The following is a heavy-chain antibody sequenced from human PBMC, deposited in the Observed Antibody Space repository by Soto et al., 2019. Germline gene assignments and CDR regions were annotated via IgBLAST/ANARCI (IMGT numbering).Heavy chain of an antibody. Sequence: AETLSLTCTVAASSISSYYWSWIRQPPGKGQGKIGYIYYSGSTNYNPSLKSRVTISVDTSKTQFSLKLGSVTAADTAVYYCARGWGYCSGGSCYSDAFDIWGHGTMVTVSS. V-gene: IGHV4-59*01. CDR1: ASSISSYY. J-gene: IGHJ3*02. D-gene: IGHD2-15*01. CDR2: IYYSGST. CDR3: ARGWGYCSGGSCYSDAFDI.